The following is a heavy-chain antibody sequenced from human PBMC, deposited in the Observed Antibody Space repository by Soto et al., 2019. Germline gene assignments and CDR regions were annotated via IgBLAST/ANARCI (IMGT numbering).Heavy chain of an antibody. CDR2: IIPIFGTA. CDR1: GATFSSYA. CDR3: ARELVFAGDNSDVNYRDAFDI. J-gene: IGHJ3*02. V-gene: IGHV1-69*13. D-gene: IGHD3-22*01. Sequence: SVKVSCRSSGATFSSYAISWVRQAPGHGLEWMRGIIPIFGTAHYAQKFQVRVTITADESTSTAYMELSILRSEDTAVYYCARELVFAGDNSDVNYRDAFDIWG.